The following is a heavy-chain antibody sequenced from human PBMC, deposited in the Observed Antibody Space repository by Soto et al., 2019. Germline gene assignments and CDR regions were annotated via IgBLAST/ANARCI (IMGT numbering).Heavy chain of an antibody. CDR2: INPSGGST. CDR1: GYTFTSYY. J-gene: IGHJ6*02. D-gene: IGHD2-15*01. CDR3: ARDSLPYYYYYYGMDV. V-gene: IGHV1-46*01. Sequence: ASVKVSCKASGYTFTSYYMHWVRQAPGQGLEWMGIINPSGGSTSYAQKFQGRVTVTRDTSTSTVYMELSSLRSEDTAVYYCARDSLPYYYYYYGMDVWGQGTTVTVSS.